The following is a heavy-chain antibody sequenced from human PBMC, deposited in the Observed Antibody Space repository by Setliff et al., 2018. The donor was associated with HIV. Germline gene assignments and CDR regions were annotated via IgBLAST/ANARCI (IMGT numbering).Heavy chain of an antibody. CDR2: INHSGNT. V-gene: IGHV4-34*01. Sequence: LSLTCAVYGGSFSGYHWTWIRQPPGKGLEWIGEINHSGNTNYSPSLKRRVTISVDTFKNQISLRMISVTAADTAVYYCARGYGAGYYFDSWGQGTLVTVSS. J-gene: IGHJ4*02. CDR3: ARGYGAGYYFDS. CDR1: GGSFSGYH. D-gene: IGHD4-17*01.